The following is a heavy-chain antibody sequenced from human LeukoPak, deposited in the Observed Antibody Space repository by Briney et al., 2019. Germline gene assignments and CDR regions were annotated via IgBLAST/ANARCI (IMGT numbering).Heavy chain of an antibody. J-gene: IGHJ4*02. CDR3: ARSDSSGPLNFDY. CDR2: ISHSGST. V-gene: IGHV4-34*01. D-gene: IGHD3-22*01. CDR1: GGSFSGYY. Sequence: SETLSLTCAVYGGSFSGYYWSWIRQPPGKGLEWIGEISHSGSTNYNPSLKSRVTISVDTSKNQFSLKLSSVTAADTAVYYCARSDSSGPLNFDYWGQGTLVTVSS.